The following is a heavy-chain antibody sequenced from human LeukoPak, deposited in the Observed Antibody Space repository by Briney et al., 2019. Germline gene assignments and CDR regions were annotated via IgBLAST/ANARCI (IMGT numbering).Heavy chain of an antibody. CDR1: GYTFTSYD. J-gene: IGHJ6*03. CDR3: ARGGSTIFGVGEPNYMDV. D-gene: IGHD3-3*01. V-gene: IGHV1-8*01. Sequence: ASVKLSCKASGYTFTSYDINWVRQATGQGLEWMGRMSPNSGYSVYAQKFQGRVTMTTNTSIITAYMEVSSLRSEDTAVYYCARGGSTIFGVGEPNYMDVWGKGTTVTVSS. CDR2: MSPNSGYS.